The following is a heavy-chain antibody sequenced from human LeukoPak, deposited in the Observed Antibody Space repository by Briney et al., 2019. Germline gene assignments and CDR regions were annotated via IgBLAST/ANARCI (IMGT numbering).Heavy chain of an antibody. J-gene: IGHJ4*02. V-gene: IGHV1-2*02. Sequence: ASVKVSFKTSGYSFTGYFMHWVRQAPGQGLEWMGWINPNSADTKYAQRFQGRVTMTRDTSINTAYMELSRLRSDDTAVYYCAREVCSSTSCSYYFDYWGQGTLVTVSS. CDR3: AREVCSSTSCSYYFDY. D-gene: IGHD2-2*01. CDR2: INPNSADT. CDR1: GYSFTGYF.